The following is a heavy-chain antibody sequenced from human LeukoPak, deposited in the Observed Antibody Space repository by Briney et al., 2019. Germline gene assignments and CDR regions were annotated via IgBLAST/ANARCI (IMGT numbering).Heavy chain of an antibody. V-gene: IGHV3-23*01. CDR2: ISGSGGST. CDR1: GFTFNVYA. Sequence: GGSLRLSCAPSGFTFNVYALGWVRQAPGKGLEWVSSISGSGGSTFYADSVKGRFTISRDNSKNTLYLQMNSLRAEDTAVYYCAKDRSGSYSQGLDYWGQGTLVTVSS. D-gene: IGHD1-26*01. J-gene: IGHJ4*02. CDR3: AKDRSGSYSQGLDY.